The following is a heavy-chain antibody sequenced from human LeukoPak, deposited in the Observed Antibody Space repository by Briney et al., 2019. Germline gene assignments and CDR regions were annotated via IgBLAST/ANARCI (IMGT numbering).Heavy chain of an antibody. D-gene: IGHD6-13*01. CDR3: ARGLGYSSSWYRGAGSWFDP. CDR2: ISTNTGNP. CDR1: GYTFTSYG. Sequence: GASVKVSCKASGYTFTSYGISWVRQAPGQGLEWMGWISTNTGNPTYAQGFTGRFVFSLDTSVRTAYLQISSLKTEDTAVYYCARGLGYSSSWYRGAGSWFDPWGQGTLVTVSS. J-gene: IGHJ5*02. V-gene: IGHV7-4-1*02.